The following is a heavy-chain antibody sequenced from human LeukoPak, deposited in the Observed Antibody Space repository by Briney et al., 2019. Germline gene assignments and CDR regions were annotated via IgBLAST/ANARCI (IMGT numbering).Heavy chain of an antibody. D-gene: IGHD6-13*01. J-gene: IGHJ4*02. Sequence: PGGSLRLSCAASGFTFSSYAMSWVRQAPGQGLEWVSAISGSGGSTYYADSVKGRFTISRDNSKNTLYLQMNSLRAEDTAVYYCAKARTPIAAAAPNDYWGQGTLVTVSS. CDR2: ISGSGGST. CDR1: GFTFSSYA. CDR3: AKARTPIAAAAPNDY. V-gene: IGHV3-23*01.